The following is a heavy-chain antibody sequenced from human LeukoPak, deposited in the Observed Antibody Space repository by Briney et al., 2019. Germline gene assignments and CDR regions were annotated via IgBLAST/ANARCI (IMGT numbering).Heavy chain of an antibody. D-gene: IGHD2-15*01. CDR2: IYYSGST. V-gene: IGHV4-31*03. Sequence: SQTLSLTCSVSGGSISSGGYYWSWIRQHPGKGLEWIGNIYYSGSTYYNPSLKSRVTISVDASENQFSLKLTSVTAADTAVYYCASRCPSYCTGGSCYSCDYWGRGTLVTVSS. CDR3: ASRCPSYCTGGSCYSCDY. J-gene: IGHJ4*02. CDR1: GGSISSGGYY.